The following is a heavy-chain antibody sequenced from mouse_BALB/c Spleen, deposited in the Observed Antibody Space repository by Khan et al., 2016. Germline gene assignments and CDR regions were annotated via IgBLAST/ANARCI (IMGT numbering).Heavy chain of an antibody. Sequence: EVKLLESGPGLVKPSQSLSLTCSVTGNSITSGYYWNWIRQFPGNNLEWMGYISYDGSNNYNPSLKNRISIARDTSKNQFFLKLNSVTTEDTATYYCARLRRVYAMDYWGQGISVTVSS. CDR3: ARLRRVYAMDY. CDR1: GNSITSGYY. CDR2: ISYDGSN. V-gene: IGHV3-6*02. J-gene: IGHJ4*01. D-gene: IGHD2-12*01.